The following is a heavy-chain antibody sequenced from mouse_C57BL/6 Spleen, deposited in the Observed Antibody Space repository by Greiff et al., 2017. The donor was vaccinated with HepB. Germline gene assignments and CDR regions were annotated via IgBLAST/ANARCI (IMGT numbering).Heavy chain of an antibody. Sequence: QVHVKQSGAELVRPGASVTLSCKASGYTFTDYEMHWVKQTPVHGLEWIGAIDPETGGTAYNQKFKGKAILTADKSSSTAYMELRSLTSEDSAVYYCTRGGTVGYWGQGTTLTVSS. J-gene: IGHJ2*01. CDR1: GYTFTDYE. V-gene: IGHV1-15*01. CDR2: IDPETGGT. CDR3: TRGGTVGY.